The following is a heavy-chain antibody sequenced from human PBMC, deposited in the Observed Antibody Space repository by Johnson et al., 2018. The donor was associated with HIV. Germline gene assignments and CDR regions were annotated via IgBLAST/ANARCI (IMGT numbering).Heavy chain of an antibody. CDR2: SSSSGSTI. V-gene: IGHV3-11*01. Sequence: QVQLVESGGGLVRPGGSLRLSCAASGFTFSDYYMSWIRQAPGKGLEWVSYSSSSGSTIYYADSVQGRFTLSRDDSKNTLYLQMNSLKTEDTAVYYCTTDHDSSSWYHDAFDIWGQGTMVTVSS. D-gene: IGHD6-13*01. CDR1: GFTFSDYY. J-gene: IGHJ3*02. CDR3: TTDHDSSSWYHDAFDI.